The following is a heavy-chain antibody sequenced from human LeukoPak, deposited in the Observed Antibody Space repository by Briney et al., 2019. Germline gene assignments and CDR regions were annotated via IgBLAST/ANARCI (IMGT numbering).Heavy chain of an antibody. D-gene: IGHD5-18*01. CDR3: ARDVDTATRG. J-gene: IGHJ4*02. CDR2: IYYSGSA. Sequence: SETLSLTCTVSGGSISSGDNYWGWIRQPPGKGLEWIGYIYYSGSAYYNPSLKSRVTISVDTSKNQFSLKLSSVTAADTAVYYCARDVDTATRGWGQGTLVTVSS. V-gene: IGHV4-30-4*08. CDR1: GGSISSGDNY.